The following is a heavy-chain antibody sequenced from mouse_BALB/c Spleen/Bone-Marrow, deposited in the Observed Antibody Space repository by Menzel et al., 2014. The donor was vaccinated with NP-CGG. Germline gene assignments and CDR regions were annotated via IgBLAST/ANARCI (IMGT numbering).Heavy chain of an antibody. V-gene: IGHV1-14*01. Sequence: VQLKESGPELVKPGASVKMSRKASGYTFTSYVMHWVKQKPGQGLEWIGYINPYNDGTKYNEKFKGKATLTSDKSSSTAYMELSSLTSEDSAVYYCARSPSYGNYVDYWGQGTSVTVSS. D-gene: IGHD2-10*02. CDR1: GYTFTSYV. J-gene: IGHJ4*01. CDR2: INPYNDGT. CDR3: ARSPSYGNYVDY.